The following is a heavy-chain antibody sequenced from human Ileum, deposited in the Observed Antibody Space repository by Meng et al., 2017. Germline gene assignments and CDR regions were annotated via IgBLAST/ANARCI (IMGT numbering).Heavy chain of an antibody. CDR2: TYYRSKWHN. CDR1: GDSVSSYSAD. V-gene: IGHV6-1*02. Sequence: QEQGQPSCQALVKPSHTLALYWATSGDSVSSYSADWHGIRQDRMRGIEWLGRTYYRSKWHNDYAEPVKGRISINPDTSKNQFSLHLNSVTPEETAVYYCATWRFSYWGQGTLVTVSS. J-gene: IGHJ4*02. CDR3: ATWRFSY.